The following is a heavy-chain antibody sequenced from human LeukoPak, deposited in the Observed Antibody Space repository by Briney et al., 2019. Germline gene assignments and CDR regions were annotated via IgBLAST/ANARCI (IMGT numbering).Heavy chain of an antibody. CDR1: GGSFSGYY. D-gene: IGHD3-10*01. V-gene: IGHV4-34*01. Sequence: PSETLSLTCAVYGGSFSGYYWSWIRQPPGKGLEWIGEINHSGSTNYNPSLKSRVTISVDTSKNQFSLKLSSVTAADTAVYYCARKQFSRYYYGSGSSANWFDPWGQGTLVTVSS. CDR2: INHSGST. J-gene: IGHJ5*02. CDR3: ARKQFSRYYYGSGSSANWFDP.